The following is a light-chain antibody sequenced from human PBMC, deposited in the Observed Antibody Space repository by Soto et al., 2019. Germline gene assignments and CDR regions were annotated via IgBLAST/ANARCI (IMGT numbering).Light chain of an antibody. CDR1: QSISTW. Sequence: DIQMTQSPSTLSASAGDIVTINFRASQSISTWLAWYQQKPGKAPKLLIYGASSLASGVPSRFSGSGSGTEFTLTISSLQPDDFATYYCKQYYSYPAFGQGTKVDI. J-gene: IGKJ1*01. CDR2: GAS. CDR3: KQYYSYPA. V-gene: IGKV1-5*01.